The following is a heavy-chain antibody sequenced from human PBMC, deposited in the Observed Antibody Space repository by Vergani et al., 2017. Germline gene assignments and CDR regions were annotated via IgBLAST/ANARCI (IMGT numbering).Heavy chain of an antibody. J-gene: IGHJ3*01. V-gene: IGHV3-48*01. Sequence: VQLVESGGGVVQPGRSLRLYCAASGFDFSSYIMNWVRQAPGKGREGVSFVSTGTKSQSYAESVKGRFTISRDSAKNSLYLQMDSLRAEDTAVYYCAREYSSTAGRAFDFWGQGTKVTVSS. CDR3: AREYSSTAGRAFDF. D-gene: IGHD2-2*01. CDR1: GFDFSSYI. CDR2: VSTGTKSQ.